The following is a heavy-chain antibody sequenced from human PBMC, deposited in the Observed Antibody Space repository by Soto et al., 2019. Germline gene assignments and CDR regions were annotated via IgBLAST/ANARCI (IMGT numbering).Heavy chain of an antibody. D-gene: IGHD3-3*01. CDR3: AADTIFGSYDYYGMDV. CDR1: GFTFTSSA. Sequence: SVKVSCKASGFTFTSSAVQWVRQARGQRLEWIGWIVVGSGNTNYAQKFQERVTITRDMSTSTAYMELSSLRSEDTAVYYCAADTIFGSYDYYGMDVWGQWTTVTVSS. J-gene: IGHJ6*02. V-gene: IGHV1-58*01. CDR2: IVVGSGNT.